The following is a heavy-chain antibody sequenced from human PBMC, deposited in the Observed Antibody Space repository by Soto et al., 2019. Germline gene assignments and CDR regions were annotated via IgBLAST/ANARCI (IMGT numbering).Heavy chain of an antibody. J-gene: IGHJ4*02. Sequence: QVQLVQSGAEVKKPGASVKVSCKASGYTFTSYAIHWVRQAPGQRLEWMGWINAGNGNTKYSQKFQDRVTITRDTSASTAYMELSSLRSEDTAVSYCARDLGGWPDYRRQGTLVTVSS. CDR1: GYTFTSYA. CDR3: ARDLGGWPDY. CDR2: INAGNGNT. D-gene: IGHD6-19*01. V-gene: IGHV1-3*01.